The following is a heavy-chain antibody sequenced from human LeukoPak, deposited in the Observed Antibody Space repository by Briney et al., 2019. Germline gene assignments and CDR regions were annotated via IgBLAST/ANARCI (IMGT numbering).Heavy chain of an antibody. CDR1: GFTFSSYA. J-gene: IGHJ4*02. CDR3: AKATLMVVAATRFDY. CDR2: ISGSGGST. D-gene: IGHD2-15*01. Sequence: PGGSLRLSCAASGFTFSSYAMSWVRQAPGKGLEWASAISGSGGSTYYADSVKGRFTISRDNSKNTLYLQMNSLRAEDTAVYYCAKATLMVVAATRFDYWGQGTLVTVSS. V-gene: IGHV3-23*01.